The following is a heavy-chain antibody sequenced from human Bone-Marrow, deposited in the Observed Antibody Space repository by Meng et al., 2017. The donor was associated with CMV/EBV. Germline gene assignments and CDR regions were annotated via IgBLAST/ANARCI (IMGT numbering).Heavy chain of an antibody. J-gene: IGHJ4*02. CDR3: ARDPGGYFDY. CDR1: GFPFSSHG. CDR2: IRYDVSNK. D-gene: IGHD3-10*01. V-gene: IGHV3-30*02. Sequence: GQLGACGEGVVQLGGSLTLSRAASGFPFSSHGMPWVRQAPGKGLEWVAFIRYDVSNKYYADSVKGRFTISRDNSKKTLYLQMNSLRAEDTAVYYCARDPGGYFDYWGQGTLVTVSS.